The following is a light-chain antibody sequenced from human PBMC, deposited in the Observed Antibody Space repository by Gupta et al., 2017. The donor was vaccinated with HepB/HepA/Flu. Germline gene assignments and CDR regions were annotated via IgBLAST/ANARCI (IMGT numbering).Light chain of an antibody. J-gene: IGKJ2*01. CDR3: QQDGSSPYT. CDR2: HAS. Sequence: EIVLTQSPGTLSLSPGERVTLSCRASQSVSDSLAWYQQKHGQAPRLLIYHASSRVTGIPDRFSGSGSGTDFTLTINRLEPEDIAVYYCQQDGSSPYTFGQGIKLEI. CDR1: QSVSDS. V-gene: IGKV3-20*01.